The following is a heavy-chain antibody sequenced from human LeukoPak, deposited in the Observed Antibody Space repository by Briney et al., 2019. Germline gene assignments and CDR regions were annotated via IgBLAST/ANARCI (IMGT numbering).Heavy chain of an antibody. Sequence: QTGGSLRLSCAASGFTFSSYGMHWVRQAPGKGLEWVAVIWYDGSNKYYVDSVKGRFTISRDNSKNTFYLQMNSLRAEDTAVYYCAKDPIAVAGNNYYGMDVWGQGTTVSVSS. V-gene: IGHV3-30*02. D-gene: IGHD6-19*01. CDR1: GFTFSSYG. J-gene: IGHJ6*02. CDR3: AKDPIAVAGNNYYGMDV. CDR2: IWYDGSNK.